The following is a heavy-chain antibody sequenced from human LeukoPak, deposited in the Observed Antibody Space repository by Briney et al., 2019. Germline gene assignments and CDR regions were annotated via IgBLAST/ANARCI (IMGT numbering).Heavy chain of an antibody. CDR2: ISTSSSSI. V-gene: IGHV3-48*02. J-gene: IGHJ6*02. Sequence: PGGSLRLSCAASGFTFSTYAMNWVRQAPGKGLEWVSYISTSSSSIYYADFVKGRFTISRDNAKNSLYLQMNSLRDEDTAVYYCARGGSGYGDYYYFYAMDVWGQGTTVTVSS. CDR3: ARGGSGYGDYYYFYAMDV. D-gene: IGHD3-22*01. CDR1: GFTFSTYA.